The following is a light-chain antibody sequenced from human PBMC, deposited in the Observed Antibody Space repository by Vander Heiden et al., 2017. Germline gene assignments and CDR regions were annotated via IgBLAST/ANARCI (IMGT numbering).Light chain of an antibody. CDR3: QYYDSSLSGVV. CDR1: TSYIGSGYD. Sequence: VLTQPTSVSEDPGQRVTLSRTGSTSYIGSGYDVHWYQPLPGTAPQLLIYGNSNRPAGVPDRFSGSKPGTSASLAITGLQAEDEADYYCQYYDSSLSGVVFGGGTKLTVL. V-gene: IGLV1-40*01. CDR2: GNS. J-gene: IGLJ2*01.